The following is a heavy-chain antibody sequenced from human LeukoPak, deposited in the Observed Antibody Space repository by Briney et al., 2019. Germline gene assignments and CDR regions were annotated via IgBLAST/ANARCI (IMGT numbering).Heavy chain of an antibody. CDR3: AREAVAGITEYYFDY. CDR1: GFTFSNYW. V-gene: IGHV3-7*03. D-gene: IGHD6-19*01. CDR2: IKQDGSEK. Sequence: PGGSLRLSCAASGFTFSNYWMTWVRQAPGKGLEWVASIKQDGSEKYYVDSVKGRFTISRDNAKSSLYLQVNSLRAEDTAVYFCAREAVAGITEYYFDYWGQGTLVTVSS. J-gene: IGHJ4*02.